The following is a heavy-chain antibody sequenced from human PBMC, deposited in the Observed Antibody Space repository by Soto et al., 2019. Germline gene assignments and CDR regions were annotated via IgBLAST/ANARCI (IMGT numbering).Heavy chain of an antibody. Sequence: QVQLVQSGAEVRKPGSSVKVSCKASGGTFISYSISWVRQAPGQGLEWMGRIIPSRDTRNYAEQFQGRVTITADKFTSTVYMEVNSLRSEDTALYFCARGIGYCSGGNCYSDVWGQGTLVTVSS. D-gene: IGHD2-15*01. CDR2: IIPSRDTR. V-gene: IGHV1-69*08. CDR3: ARGIGYCSGGNCYSDV. J-gene: IGHJ4*02. CDR1: GGTFISYS.